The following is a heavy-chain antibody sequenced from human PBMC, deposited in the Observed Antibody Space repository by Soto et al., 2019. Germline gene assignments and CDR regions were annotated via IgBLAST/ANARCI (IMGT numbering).Heavy chain of an antibody. CDR1: GGPSNNYG. CDR2: IVPVFGTA. CDR3: AKLQGSGSYYDDDY. J-gene: IGHJ4*02. V-gene: IGHV1-69*01. D-gene: IGHD3-10*01. Sequence: QVPLIQSGAEVKTSGSSVKVSCKALGGPSNNYGASWARQAPGQGLEWMGGIVPVFGTANYAPKFHGRLRITADDSTRTVNMELRSLTSDDTAVYYCAKLQGSGSYYDDDYWGQGTLVTVSS.